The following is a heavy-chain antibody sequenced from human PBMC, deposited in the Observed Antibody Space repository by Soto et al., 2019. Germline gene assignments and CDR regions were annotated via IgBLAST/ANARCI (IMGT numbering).Heavy chain of an antibody. J-gene: IGHJ4*02. CDR2: ISYDGSNK. V-gene: IGHV3-30*18. D-gene: IGHD1-26*01. Sequence: ESGGGVVQPGRSLRLSCAASGFTFSSYGMHWVRQAPGKGLEWVAVISYDGSNKYYADSVKGRFTISRDNSKNTLYLQMNSLRAEDTAVYYCAKDLSGSYSDYWGQGTLVTVSS. CDR3: AKDLSGSYSDY. CDR1: GFTFSSYG.